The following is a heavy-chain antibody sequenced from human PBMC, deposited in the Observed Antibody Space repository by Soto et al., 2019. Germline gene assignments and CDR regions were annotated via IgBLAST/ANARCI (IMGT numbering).Heavy chain of an antibody. V-gene: IGHV3-7*01. D-gene: IGHD3-10*01. J-gene: IGHJ1*01. CDR2: IKQDGSEK. CDR1: GFTFSSYW. CDR3: ARDYGSGRYPHI. Sequence: GGSLRLSCAASGFTFSSYWMSWVRQAPGKGLEWVANIKQDGSEKYYVDSVKGRFTISRDNAKNSLYLQMNSLRAEDTAVYYWARDYGSGRYPHIGAQGTLVTVSS.